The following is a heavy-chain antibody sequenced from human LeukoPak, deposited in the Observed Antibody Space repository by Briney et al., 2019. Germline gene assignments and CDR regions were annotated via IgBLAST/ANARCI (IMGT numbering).Heavy chain of an antibody. Sequence: EASVKVSCKASGYTFTGYYMHWVRQAPGQGLEWMGWINPNSGGTNYAQKFQGRVTMTRDTSISTAYMELSRLRFDDTAVYYCATGIAAAGTLDYWGQGTLVTVSS. V-gene: IGHV1-2*02. CDR3: ATGIAAAGTLDY. D-gene: IGHD6-13*01. J-gene: IGHJ4*02. CDR2: INPNSGGT. CDR1: GYTFTGYY.